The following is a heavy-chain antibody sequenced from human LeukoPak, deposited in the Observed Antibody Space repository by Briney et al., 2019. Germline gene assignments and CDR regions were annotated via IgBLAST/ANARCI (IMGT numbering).Heavy chain of an antibody. CDR1: GGSSSGYY. CDR3: AREGFCTNGVCLPPPSAFWFDP. Sequence: SETLSLTCAVYGGSSSGYYWSWIRQPPGKGLEWIGEINHSGSTNYNPSLKSRVTISVDTSKNQFSLKLSSVTAADTAVYYCAREGFCTNGVCLPPPSAFWFDPWGQGTLVTVSS. V-gene: IGHV4-34*01. CDR2: INHSGST. J-gene: IGHJ5*02. D-gene: IGHD2-8*01.